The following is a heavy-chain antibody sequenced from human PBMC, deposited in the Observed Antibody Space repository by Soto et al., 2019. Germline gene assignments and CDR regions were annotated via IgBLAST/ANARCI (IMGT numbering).Heavy chain of an antibody. CDR3: AKDLLYYDSSGYSDY. J-gene: IGHJ4*02. CDR1: GFTFSSYA. Sequence: GGSLRLSCAASGFTFSSYAMSWVRQAPGKGLEWVSAISGSGGSTYYADSVKGRFTISRDNSKNTLYLQMNSLRAEDTAVYYCAKDLLYYDSSGYSDYWGQGTLVTVSS. CDR2: ISGSGGST. D-gene: IGHD3-22*01. V-gene: IGHV3-23*01.